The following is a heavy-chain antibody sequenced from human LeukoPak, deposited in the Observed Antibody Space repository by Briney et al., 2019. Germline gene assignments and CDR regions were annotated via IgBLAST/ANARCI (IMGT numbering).Heavy chain of an antibody. Sequence: KPSQTLSLTCAISGDSVSSNSAAWNWIRQSPSRGLEWLGRTYYRPKWYNDYAVSVKSRITINPDTSKNQFSLQLNSVTPEDTAVYYCAREGLVTGTFNYYYYMDVWGKGTTVTVSS. CDR3: AREGLVTGTFNYYYYMDV. J-gene: IGHJ6*03. CDR2: TYYRPKWYN. D-gene: IGHD1-7*01. CDR1: GDSVSSNSAA. V-gene: IGHV6-1*01.